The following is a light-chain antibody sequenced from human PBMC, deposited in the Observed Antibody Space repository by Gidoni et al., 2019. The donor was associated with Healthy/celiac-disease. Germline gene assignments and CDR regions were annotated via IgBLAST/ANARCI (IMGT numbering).Light chain of an antibody. CDR2: GKN. Sequence: SSELTQDPAVSVALGQTVRITCQGDSLSSYYASWYQQKPGQAPVLVIYGKNNRPSGIPDRFSGSSSGNTASLTITGAQAEDEADYYCNSRDSSGNHHVFGGGTKLTVL. J-gene: IGLJ2*01. V-gene: IGLV3-19*01. CDR3: NSRDSSGNHHV. CDR1: SLSSYY.